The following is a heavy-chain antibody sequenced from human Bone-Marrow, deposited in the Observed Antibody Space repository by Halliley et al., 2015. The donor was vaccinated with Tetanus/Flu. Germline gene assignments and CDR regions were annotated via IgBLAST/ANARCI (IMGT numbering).Heavy chain of an antibody. CDR1: GGSINSGNYY. CDR2: IDYTGSA. D-gene: IGHD3-22*01. Sequence: TLSLTCTVSGGSINSGNYYWSWIRQRPGKGLEWIGYIDYTGSADYSPTLESRVSMSADTSRNQFTLTLYSVTAADTAVYYCVKDMAPESYNDSSSYLNYWGQGTLVTVSS. CDR3: VKDMAPESYNDSSSYLNY. V-gene: IGHV4-31*03. J-gene: IGHJ4*02.